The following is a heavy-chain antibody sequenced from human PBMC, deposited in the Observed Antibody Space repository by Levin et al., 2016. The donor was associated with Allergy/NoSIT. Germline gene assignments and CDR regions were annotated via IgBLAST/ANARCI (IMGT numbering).Heavy chain of an antibody. CDR3: ARGDPLYYDSLSSYFDY. J-gene: IGHJ4*02. Sequence: WIRQPPGKGLEWVAVISYDGNNKYYADSVKGRFTISRDNSKNTLYLQMNSLRAEDTAVYYCARGDPLYYDSLSSYFDYWGQGTLVTVSS. CDR2: ISYDGNNK. V-gene: IGHV3-30-3*01. D-gene: IGHD3-9*01.